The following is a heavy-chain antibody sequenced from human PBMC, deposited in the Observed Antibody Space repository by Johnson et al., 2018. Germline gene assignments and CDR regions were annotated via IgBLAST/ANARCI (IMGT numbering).Heavy chain of an antibody. CDR1: GQSISGYY. CDR2: IIHSGST. J-gene: IGHJ3*02. D-gene: IGHD3-16*01. Sequence: QVQLQQWGAGLLKPSETLFLTCAVYGQSISGYYWSWIRQPPGKGLEWIGEIIHSGSTKYNPSLKRPVTISVDTSKNQFSLMLTSVTAADPAVYYCARLSGGKRSAIAFDIWGQGTMVIVSS. CDR3: ARLSGGKRSAIAFDI. V-gene: IGHV4-34*12.